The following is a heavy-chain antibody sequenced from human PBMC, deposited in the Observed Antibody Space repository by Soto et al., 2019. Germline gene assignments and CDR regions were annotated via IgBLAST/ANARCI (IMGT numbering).Heavy chain of an antibody. CDR1: GGSITSSTYY. CDR2: IYYRGST. Sequence: SETLSLTCTVSGGSITSSTYYLGWIRHPPGKGLEWVGSIYYRGSTYYNPSLRSRVTISVDTSKNQFFLKLSSVTAADTAVFYCARHDLYGSGSSSCFDPWGQGTMVTVSS. J-gene: IGHJ5*02. CDR3: ARHDLYGSGSSSCFDP. D-gene: IGHD3-10*01. V-gene: IGHV4-39*01.